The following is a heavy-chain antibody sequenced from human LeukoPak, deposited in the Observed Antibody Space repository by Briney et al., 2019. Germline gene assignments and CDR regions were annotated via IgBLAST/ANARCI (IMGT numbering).Heavy chain of an antibody. D-gene: IGHD2-21*02. Sequence: GGSLRLSCAASGFTFDDYAMHWVRQAPGKGLEWVSLISWDGGGTYYADSVKGRFTISRDNSKNSLYLQMNSLRAEDTALYYCARARRVTANYYYMDVWGKGTTVTVSS. J-gene: IGHJ6*03. CDR2: ISWDGGGT. V-gene: IGHV3-43D*03. CDR3: ARARRVTANYYYMDV. CDR1: GFTFDDYA.